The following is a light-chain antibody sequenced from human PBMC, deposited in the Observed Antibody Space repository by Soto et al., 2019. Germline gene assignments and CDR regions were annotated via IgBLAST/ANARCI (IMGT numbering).Light chain of an antibody. V-gene: IGKV1-6*01. CDR2: GAS. CDR1: QDIRTE. J-gene: IGKJ2*01. CDR3: LQDYNCPRT. Sequence: AIQMTQSPSSLSASVGDRVTITCRSSQDIRTELGWYQQRPGKAPNLLIYGASTLQTGVPSRFSGSGSGTDFFLTISSLQPEDVATYFCLQDYNCPRTFGQGTKLQIK.